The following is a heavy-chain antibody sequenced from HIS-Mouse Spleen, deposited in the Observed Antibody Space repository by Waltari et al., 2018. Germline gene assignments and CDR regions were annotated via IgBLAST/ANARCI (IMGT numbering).Heavy chain of an antibody. CDR2: INPSGGST. CDR1: GYTFTSYY. Sequence: QVQLVQSGAEVKKPGASVKVSCKASGYTFTSYYMHWVRQAPGQGLEWMGIINPSGGSTSYAKKVQGRVTMTRDTSTSTVYMELSSLRSEDTAVYYCAREEGYCGGDCHDAFDIWGQGTMVTVSS. J-gene: IGHJ3*02. CDR3: AREEGYCGGDCHDAFDI. V-gene: IGHV1-46*03. D-gene: IGHD2-21*02.